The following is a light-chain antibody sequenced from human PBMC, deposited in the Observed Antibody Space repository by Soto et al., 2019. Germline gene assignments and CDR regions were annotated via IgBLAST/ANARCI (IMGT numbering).Light chain of an antibody. CDR1: KLGDKY. V-gene: IGLV3-1*01. Sequence: SYDLTQPPSGSVSPGQTASITCSGDKLGDKYACWYQQKPGQSPVLVIYQDSKRPSGIPERFSGSNSGNTATLTISGTQAMDEADYYCQAWDSSTAVFGGGTKLTVL. CDR2: QDS. CDR3: QAWDSSTAV. J-gene: IGLJ2*01.